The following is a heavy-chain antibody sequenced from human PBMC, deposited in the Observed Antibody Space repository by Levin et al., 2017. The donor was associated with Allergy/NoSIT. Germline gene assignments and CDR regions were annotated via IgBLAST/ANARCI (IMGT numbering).Heavy chain of an antibody. CDR2: VYYSGST. J-gene: IGHJ4*02. CDR3: ASSYGGSFAVDY. D-gene: IGHD6-13*01. CDR1: GGSITSSSYY. Sequence: SETLSLTCSVSGGSITSSSYYWGWIRQPPGKGLEWIGSVYYSGSTYYNPSLKSRVTISVDTSKNQFSLKLSSVTAADTAVYYCASSYGGSFAVDYWCQGALVTAST. V-gene: IGHV4-39*01.